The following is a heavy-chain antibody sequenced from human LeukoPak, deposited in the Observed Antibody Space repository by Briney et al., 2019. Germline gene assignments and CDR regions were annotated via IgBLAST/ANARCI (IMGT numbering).Heavy chain of an antibody. CDR2: ISGSAGST. CDR1: GFTFSSYV. Sequence: GGSLGLSCAASGFTFSSYVMSWVRQAPGKGLEWVSDISGSAGSTYYADSVKGRFTISRDNSKNTLYLQMTGLRAEDTAVYYCAKHSYGYYYYGMDVWGQGTTVTVSS. J-gene: IGHJ6*02. D-gene: IGHD5-18*01. CDR3: AKHSYGYYYYGMDV. V-gene: IGHV3-23*01.